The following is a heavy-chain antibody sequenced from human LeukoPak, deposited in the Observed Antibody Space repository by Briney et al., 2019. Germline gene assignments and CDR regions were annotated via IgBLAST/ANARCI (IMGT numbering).Heavy chain of an antibody. V-gene: IGHV3-48*03. J-gene: IGHJ4*02. CDR2: IDGSGNSI. Sequence: GGSLRLSCAASGFTFNIYEFNWVRQAPGKGLEWLSYIDGSGNSIYYADSVKGRFTISRDNAKSSLYLQMNSLRAEDTAVYYCARECLTCGGDSYDYWGQGALVPVSS. CDR1: GFTFNIYE. D-gene: IGHD2-21*01. CDR3: ARECLTCGGDSYDY.